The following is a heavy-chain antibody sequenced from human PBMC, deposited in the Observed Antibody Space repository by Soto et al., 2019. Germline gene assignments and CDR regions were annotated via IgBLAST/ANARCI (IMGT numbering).Heavy chain of an antibody. Sequence: EVQLLESGGGLVQPGGSLRLSCAASGFTFSSYAMSWVRQAPGKGLEWVSAISGSGGSTYYADSVKGRFTISRDNSKNTLDLRMNSLRAEDTAVYYCANAPNYYGSGSLDYWGQGTLVTVSS. CDR2: ISGSGGST. V-gene: IGHV3-23*01. J-gene: IGHJ4*02. CDR3: ANAPNYYGSGSLDY. D-gene: IGHD3-10*01. CDR1: GFTFSSYA.